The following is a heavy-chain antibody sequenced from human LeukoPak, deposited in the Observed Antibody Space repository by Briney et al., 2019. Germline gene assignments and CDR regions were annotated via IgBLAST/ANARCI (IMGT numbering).Heavy chain of an antibody. CDR1: GGSIRSTNW. D-gene: IGHD2/OR15-2a*01. CDR2: ISLSGQT. V-gene: IGHV4/OR15-8*02. Sequence: SETLSLTCGVSGGSIRSTNWWSWVRQPPGQGLEWIGEISLSGQTNFNPSLNGRVTMSLDESRNQLSLKLTSVTAADTAIYYCSRERGGFCPFGYWGQGTLVIVPP. CDR3: SRERGGFCPFGY. J-gene: IGHJ4*02.